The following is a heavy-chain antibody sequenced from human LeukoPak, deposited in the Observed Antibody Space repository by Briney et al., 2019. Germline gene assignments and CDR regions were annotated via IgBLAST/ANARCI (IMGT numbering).Heavy chain of an antibody. CDR3: ATSSDYGDYRTVDY. Sequence: GGSLRLSCAASGFTFSSYSMNWVRQAPGKGLEWVSSISSSSSYIYYADSGKGRFTISRDNAKNSLYLQMNSLRAEDTAVYYCATSSDYGDYRTVDYWGQGTLVTVSS. V-gene: IGHV3-21*01. CDR1: GFTFSSYS. D-gene: IGHD4-17*01. CDR2: ISSSSSYI. J-gene: IGHJ4*02.